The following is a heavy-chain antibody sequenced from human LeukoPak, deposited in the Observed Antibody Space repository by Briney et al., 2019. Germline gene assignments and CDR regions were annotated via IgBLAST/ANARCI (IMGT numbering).Heavy chain of an antibody. D-gene: IGHD3-22*01. CDR1: CGSFSGYY. CDR2: INHSGST. V-gene: IGHV4-34*01. CDR3: ARAPPVNYYDSSGYYYYYYYYMDV. Sequence: KPSETLSLTCAVYCGSFSGYYWSWIRQPPGKGLEWIGEINHSGSTNYNPSLKSRVTISVDTSKNQFSLKLSSVTAADTAVYYCARAPPVNYYDSSGYYYYYYYYMDVWGKGTTVTVSS. J-gene: IGHJ6*03.